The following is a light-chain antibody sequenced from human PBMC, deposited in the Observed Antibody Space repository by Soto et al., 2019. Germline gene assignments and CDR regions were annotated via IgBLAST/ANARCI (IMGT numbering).Light chain of an antibody. CDR2: SNN. CDR1: NSDIGSNT. CDR3: ASWDDSLNGV. V-gene: IGLV1-44*01. J-gene: IGLJ3*02. Sequence: QSVLTQPPSASGTPGQRVSISCSGSNSDIGSNTVNWYQQLPGTAPKLLIYSNNQRPSGVPDRFSGSKSGTSASLAISGLQSDDEADYYCASWDDSLNGVFGGGTKLTVL.